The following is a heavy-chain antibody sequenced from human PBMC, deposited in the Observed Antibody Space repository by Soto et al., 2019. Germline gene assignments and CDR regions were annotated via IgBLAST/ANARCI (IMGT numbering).Heavy chain of an antibody. CDR2: IYYNGDT. D-gene: IGHD3-16*01. CDR3: ARGGKYYQQETYFFDY. J-gene: IGHJ4*01. Sequence: QLQLQGSGPGLVEPSETLSLTCTVSGGSISSSGYYWAWLRQPPGRGLEWIGSIYYNGDTYFYPSLKSRGTISVDTSKNQFSLKLTSVTAADTALYFCARGGKYYQQETYFFDYWGQGSLVTVSS. V-gene: IGHV4-39*01. CDR1: GGSISSSGYY.